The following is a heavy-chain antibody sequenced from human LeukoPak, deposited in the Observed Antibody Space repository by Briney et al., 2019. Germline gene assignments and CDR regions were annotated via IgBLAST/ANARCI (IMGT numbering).Heavy chain of an antibody. CDR3: AREVGATRKYYFDY. J-gene: IGHJ4*02. CDR2: IKQDGSEK. Sequence: GGSLRLSCAASGFTFSSYWMSWVRQAPGKGLEWVANIKQDGSEKYYVDSVKGRFTISRDNAKNSLYLQMNSLRAEDTAVYYCAREVGATRKYYFDYWGQGTLVTVSS. CDR1: GFTFSSYW. D-gene: IGHD1-26*01. V-gene: IGHV3-7*01.